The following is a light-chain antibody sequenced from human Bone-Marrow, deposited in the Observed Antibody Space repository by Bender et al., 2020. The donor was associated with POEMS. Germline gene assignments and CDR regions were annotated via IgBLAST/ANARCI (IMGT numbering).Light chain of an antibody. J-gene: IGLJ2*01. CDR2: EVT. CDR1: SRDVGSYNV. Sequence: QSALTQPASVSGSPGQSITISCTGTSRDVGSYNVVSWYQENPGKAPKLIIYEVTKRPSGVSNRFSGSKSGNTASLTISWLPAEDEADYYCCSLGRSNTWLFGGGTKVTVL. CDR3: CSLGRSNTWL. V-gene: IGLV2-23*02.